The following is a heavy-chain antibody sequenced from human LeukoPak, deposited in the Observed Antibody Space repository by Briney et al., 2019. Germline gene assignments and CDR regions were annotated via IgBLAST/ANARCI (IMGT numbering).Heavy chain of an antibody. D-gene: IGHD3-10*01. CDR2: IYYSGST. Sequence: SETLSLTCAVYGGSFSGYYWSWIRQPPGKGLEWIGYIYYSGSTNYNPSLKSRVTISADTSKKQFSLKLRSVTAADTAVYYCAKSNGYGLVDIWGQGTMVTVSS. CDR3: AKSNGYGLVDI. V-gene: IGHV4-59*01. J-gene: IGHJ3*02. CDR1: GGSFSGYY.